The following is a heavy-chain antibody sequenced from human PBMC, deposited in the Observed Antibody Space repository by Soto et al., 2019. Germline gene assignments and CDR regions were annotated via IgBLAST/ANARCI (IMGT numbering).Heavy chain of an antibody. V-gene: IGHV1-58*01. Sequence: QMQLVQSGPEVKKPGTSVKVSCKASGFTFTSSAVQWVRQARGQRLEWIGWIVVGSGNTNYAQKFQERVTITRDMSTSTAYMELSSLRSEDTAVYYCAAEPLVGAMAFYGMDVWGQGTTVTVSS. D-gene: IGHD1-26*01. CDR2: IVVGSGNT. CDR3: AAEPLVGAMAFYGMDV. J-gene: IGHJ6*02. CDR1: GFTFTSSA.